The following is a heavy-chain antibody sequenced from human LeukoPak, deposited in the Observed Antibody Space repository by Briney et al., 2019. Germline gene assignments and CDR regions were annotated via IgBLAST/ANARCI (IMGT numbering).Heavy chain of an antibody. CDR3: ARSRYDYIWGIDY. D-gene: IGHD3-16*01. Sequence: GGPLRLSCAASGFTFSSYWMHWVRHAPGKGLVWVSRINSDGSSTSYADSVKGRFTISRDNAKNTLYLQMNSLRDEDTAVFYCARSRYDYIWGIDYWGQGTLVTISS. CDR1: GFTFSSYW. J-gene: IGHJ4*02. V-gene: IGHV3-74*01. CDR2: INSDGSST.